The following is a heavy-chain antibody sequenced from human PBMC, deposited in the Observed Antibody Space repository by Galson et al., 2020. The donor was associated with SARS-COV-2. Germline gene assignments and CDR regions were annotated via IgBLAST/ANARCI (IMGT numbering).Heavy chain of an antibody. V-gene: IGHV5-10-1*01. D-gene: IGHD3-10*01. CDR2: IDPSDSYN. CDR1: GYSFTSYW. Sequence: KIGESLKISCKGSGYSFTSYWISWVRQMPGKGLEWMGKIDPSDSYNNYSTSFQGHVTISADKSISTAYLQWSSLKASVSAMYYCARLGSPNWYFDLWGGGTLVTFAS. CDR3: ARLGSPNWYFDL. J-gene: IGHJ2*01.